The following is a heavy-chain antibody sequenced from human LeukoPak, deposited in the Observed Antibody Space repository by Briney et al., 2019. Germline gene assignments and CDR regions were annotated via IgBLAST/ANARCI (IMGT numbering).Heavy chain of an antibody. Sequence: SETLSLTCTLSGGSINSYYWSWIRQPPGGGRGGIGYIYYSGSTNYNPSLKSRVTISVDTSKNQFFLKLSSVTAADTAVYYCARESVGGDGGFDYWGQGTLVTVSS. CDR1: GGSINSYY. CDR2: IYYSGST. CDR3: ARESVGGDGGFDY. J-gene: IGHJ4*02. D-gene: IGHD2-21*02. V-gene: IGHV4-59*01.